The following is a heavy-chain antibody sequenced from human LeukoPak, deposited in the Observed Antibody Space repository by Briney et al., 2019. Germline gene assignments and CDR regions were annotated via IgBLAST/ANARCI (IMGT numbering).Heavy chain of an antibody. V-gene: IGHV3-53*01. Sequence: GGSLRLSCAASGFTVSSNYMSWVRQAPGKGLEWVSVIYSGGSTYYADSVKGRFTISRDNSKNTLYLQMNSLRAEDTAVYYCAKDLVLRFLEWFADAFDIWGQGTMVTVSS. CDR3: AKDLVLRFLEWFADAFDI. CDR2: IYSGGST. D-gene: IGHD3-3*01. J-gene: IGHJ3*02. CDR1: GFTVSSNY.